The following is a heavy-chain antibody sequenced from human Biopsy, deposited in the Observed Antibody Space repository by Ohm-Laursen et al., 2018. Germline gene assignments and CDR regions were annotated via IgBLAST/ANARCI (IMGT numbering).Heavy chain of an antibody. CDR2: IKRKTDGGTT. J-gene: IGHJ6*02. CDR1: GFTFSNAW. CDR3: TTGFDGHNNGYYYFAMDV. Sequence: SLRLSCAASGFTFSNAWMNWVRQAPGKGLEWVGRIKRKTDGGTTDYAAPVKGRFTISRDDSKTTLYLQMNSLKTEDTAVYYCTTGFDGHNNGYYYFAMDVWGPGTTVTVSS. V-gene: IGHV3-15*01. D-gene: IGHD5-24*01.